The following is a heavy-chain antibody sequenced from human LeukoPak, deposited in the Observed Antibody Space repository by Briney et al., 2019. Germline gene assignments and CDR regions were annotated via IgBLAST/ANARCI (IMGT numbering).Heavy chain of an antibody. D-gene: IGHD5-18*01. CDR2: IIPTLEIA. V-gene: IGHV1-69*04. Sequence: GASVKVSCKASGYTFTGYGITWVRQAPGQGLEWMGRIIPTLEIANYAQKFQGRVTITADKSTSTAYMELSSLRPEDTAVYYCARVLSGSWLWFWGQGTLVTVSS. J-gene: IGHJ4*02. CDR1: GYTFTGYG. CDR3: ARVLSGSWLWF.